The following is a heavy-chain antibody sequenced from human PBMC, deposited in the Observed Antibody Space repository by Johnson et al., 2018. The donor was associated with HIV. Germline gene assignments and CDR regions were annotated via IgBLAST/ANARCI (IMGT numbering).Heavy chain of an antibody. V-gene: IGHV3-30*02. CDR3: AKDLEWEYRSGAFDI. CDR2: IPYDGSKT. CDR1: GFSFSHYG. Sequence: QVQLVESGGGVVQPGGSLRLSCVSSGFSFSHYGMHWVRQGPGKGLEWVAFIPYDGSKTYYGDSVKGRLTISRDNSKNTLYLQMNSLRAEDTAVYYCAKDLEWEYRSGAFDIWGQGTMVTVSS. J-gene: IGHJ3*02. D-gene: IGHD3-3*01.